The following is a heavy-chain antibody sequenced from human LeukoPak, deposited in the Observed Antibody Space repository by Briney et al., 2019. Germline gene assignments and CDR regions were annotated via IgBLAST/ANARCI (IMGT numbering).Heavy chain of an antibody. V-gene: IGHV3-23*01. CDR1: AFTFSSYA. CDR3: AKAVRDYDILTGFTLAGYFDL. J-gene: IGHJ2*01. D-gene: IGHD3-9*01. CDR2: ISGNGANT. Sequence: PGGSLRLSCAASAFTFSSYAMSWVRQAPGKGLEWVSGISGNGANTYYADSVKGRFIISRDFSKHTLSLQMSSLRVEDTAVYYCAKAVRDYDILTGFTLAGYFDLWGRGTLVTVSS.